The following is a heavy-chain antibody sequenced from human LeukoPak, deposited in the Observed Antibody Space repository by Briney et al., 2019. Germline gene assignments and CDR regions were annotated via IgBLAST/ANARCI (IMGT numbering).Heavy chain of an antibody. CDR1: GGSFSGYY. CDR3: ARLRITMIVVVITHFDY. CDR2: INHSGST. D-gene: IGHD3-22*01. V-gene: IGHV4-34*01. J-gene: IGHJ4*02. Sequence: SETLSLTCAVYGGSFSGYYWSWIRQPPGKGLEWIGEINHSGSTNYNPSLKSRVTISVDTSKNQFSLKLSSVTAADTAVYYCARLRITMIVVVITHFDYWGQGTLVTVSS.